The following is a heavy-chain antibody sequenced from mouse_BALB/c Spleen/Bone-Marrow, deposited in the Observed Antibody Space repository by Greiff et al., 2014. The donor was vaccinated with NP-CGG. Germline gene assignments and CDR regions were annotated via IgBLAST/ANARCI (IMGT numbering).Heavy chain of an antibody. J-gene: IGHJ2*01. D-gene: IGHD1-1*01. CDR1: RYTSTSYV. CDR3: AREVVATDYFDY. V-gene: IGHV1-14*01. Sequence: VHVKQSGPELVKPGASVKMSCKASRYTSTSYVLHWVRQKPGQGLEWIGFMNPFNDGTKYNEKFKGKATLTSDKSSSTAYMELSSLTSEDSAVYYCAREVVATDYFDYWGQGTTLTVSS. CDR2: MNPFNDGT.